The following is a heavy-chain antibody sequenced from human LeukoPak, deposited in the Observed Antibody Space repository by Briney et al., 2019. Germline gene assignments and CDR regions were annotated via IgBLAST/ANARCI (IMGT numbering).Heavy chain of an antibody. CDR1: GYSFTSYW. CDR3: ARHHTYCSGGSCYLAPHFDY. Sequence: GESLKISCKGFGYSFTSYWIGWVRQMPGKGLEWMGIIYPGDSDTRYSPSFQGQVTISAGKSISTAYLQWSSLKASDTAMYYCARHHTYCSGGSCYLAPHFDYWGQGTLVTVSS. V-gene: IGHV5-51*01. D-gene: IGHD2-15*01. J-gene: IGHJ4*02. CDR2: IYPGDSDT.